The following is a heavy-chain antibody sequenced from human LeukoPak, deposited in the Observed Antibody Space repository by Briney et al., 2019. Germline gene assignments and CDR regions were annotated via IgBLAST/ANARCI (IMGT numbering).Heavy chain of an antibody. D-gene: IGHD3-3*01. J-gene: IGHJ4*02. CDR2: IYHSGNT. Sequence: SETLSLTCIVSDGSISSGDYSWNWFRQPPGKGLEWIGNIYHSGNTFYSPSLKSRVTMSVDKSQNQFALKLNSVTAADTAVYYCAREVIWSGYYVDYWGQGTLVTVSS. V-gene: IGHV4-30-2*01. CDR3: AREVIWSGYYVDY. CDR1: DGSISSGDYS.